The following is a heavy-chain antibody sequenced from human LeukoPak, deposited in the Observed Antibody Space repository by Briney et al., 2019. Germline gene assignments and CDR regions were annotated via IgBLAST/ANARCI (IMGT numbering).Heavy chain of an antibody. Sequence: GSLRLSCAASGFTFSSYAMSWVRQAPGKGLEWVSAISGSGGSTYYADSVKGRFTISRDNSKNSLYLQMNSLRAEDTALYYCAKDLLIAAAGIFDCWGQGTLVTVSS. CDR2: ISGSGGST. D-gene: IGHD6-13*01. CDR3: AKDLLIAAAGIFDC. V-gene: IGHV3-23*01. J-gene: IGHJ4*02. CDR1: GFTFSSYA.